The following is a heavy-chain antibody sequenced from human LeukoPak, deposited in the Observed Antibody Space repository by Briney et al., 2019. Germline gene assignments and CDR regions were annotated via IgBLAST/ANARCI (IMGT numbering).Heavy chain of an antibody. Sequence: SETLSLTCAVYGGSFSGYYWSWIRQPPGKGLGWIGEINHSGSTNYNPSLKSRVTISVDTSKNQFSLKLSSVTAADTAVYYCARDGGAAAPNAFDIWGQGTMVTVSS. CDR3: ARDGGAAAPNAFDI. J-gene: IGHJ3*02. D-gene: IGHD6-13*01. CDR2: INHSGST. CDR1: GGSFSGYY. V-gene: IGHV4-34*01.